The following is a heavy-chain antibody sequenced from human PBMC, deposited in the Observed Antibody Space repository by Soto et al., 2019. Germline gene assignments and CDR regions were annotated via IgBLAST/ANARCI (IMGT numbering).Heavy chain of an antibody. V-gene: IGHV3-74*01. J-gene: IGHJ4*02. CDR3: VNGGYSGAGVYYFDF. CDR2: INGDGSTI. Sequence: EVHLVESGGGLVQPGGSLRLSCAASGFTFSNSWIHWVRQAPGKGLVWVSRINGDGSTINYADSVKGRFTISRDNAKNTLYLQLNSLRVEGTAVYYCVNGGYSGAGVYYFDFWGQGTLVTVSS. D-gene: IGHD5-12*01. CDR1: GFTFSNSW.